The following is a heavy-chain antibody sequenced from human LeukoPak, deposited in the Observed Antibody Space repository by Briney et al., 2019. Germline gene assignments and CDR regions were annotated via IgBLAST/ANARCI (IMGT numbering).Heavy chain of an antibody. CDR1: GGSISSSNW. CDR2: IYTSGST. D-gene: IGHD3-10*01. CDR3: ARGIPFGELLFPGWFDP. Sequence: PSETLSLTCAVSGGSISSSNWWSWIRQPPGKGLEWIGRIYTSGSTNYNPSLKSRVTMSVDTSKNQFSLKLSSVTAADTAVYYCARGIPFGELLFPGWFDPWGQGTLVTVSS. J-gene: IGHJ5*02. V-gene: IGHV4-4*07.